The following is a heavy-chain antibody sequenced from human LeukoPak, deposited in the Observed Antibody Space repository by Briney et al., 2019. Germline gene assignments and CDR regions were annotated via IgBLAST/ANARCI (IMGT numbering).Heavy chain of an antibody. CDR1: GLTFSSYF. Sequence: GGSLRLSCAASGLTFSSYFMSWVRQAPGKGLEWVSSISGIGGETYYTDSVKGRFTISRDNSKNMLYLQMNSLRVEDTAVYYCAKDGYDDSAYYSFFDYWGQGTLVTVSS. V-gene: IGHV3-23*01. CDR3: AKDGYDDSAYYSFFDY. J-gene: IGHJ4*02. CDR2: ISGIGGET. D-gene: IGHD3-22*01.